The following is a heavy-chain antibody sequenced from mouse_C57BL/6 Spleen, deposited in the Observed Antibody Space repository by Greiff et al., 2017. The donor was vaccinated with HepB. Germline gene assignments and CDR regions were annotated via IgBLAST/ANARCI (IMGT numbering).Heavy chain of an antibody. CDR3: ARMETAAQAHYFDY. D-gene: IGHD3-2*02. Sequence: QVQLQQPGAELVRPGSSVKLSCKASGYTFTSYWMQWVKQRPIQGLEWIGNIDPSDSETHYNQKFKDKATLTVDKSSSTAYMQLSSLTSEDSAVYYCARMETAAQAHYFDYLGQGTTLTVSS. CDR1: GYTFTSYW. J-gene: IGHJ2*01. V-gene: IGHV1-52*01. CDR2: IDPSDSET.